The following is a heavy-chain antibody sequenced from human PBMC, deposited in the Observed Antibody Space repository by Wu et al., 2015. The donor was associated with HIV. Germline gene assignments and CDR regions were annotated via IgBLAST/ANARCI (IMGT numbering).Heavy chain of an antibody. Sequence: QVQLVQSGAEVKKPGASVKVSCKASGYTFTGYYMHWVRQAPGQGLEWMGWINPISGTTDYAQKFQGRITITADESTRTTYMELSSLRYEDTAVYFCATPRSPGFSSAWPTYFDYWGQGTLVTVSS. V-gene: IGHV1-69*13. CDR1: GYTFTGYY. CDR3: ATPRSPGFSSAWPTYFDY. D-gene: IGHD6-19*01. J-gene: IGHJ4*02. CDR2: INPISGTT.